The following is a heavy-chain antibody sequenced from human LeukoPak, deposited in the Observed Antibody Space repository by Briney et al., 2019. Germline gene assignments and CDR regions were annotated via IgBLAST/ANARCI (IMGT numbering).Heavy chain of an antibody. CDR3: ARGVSGSYYYYYYGMDV. CDR2: ISYDGSNK. J-gene: IGHJ6*02. D-gene: IGHD3-10*01. CDR1: GFTFSSYG. Sequence: GRSLRLSCAASGFTFSSYGMHWVRQAPGKGLEWVAVISYDGSNKYYADSVKGRFTISRDNSKNTLYLQMNSLRAEDTAVYYCARGVSGSYYYYYYGMDVWGQGTTVTVSS. V-gene: IGHV3-30*03.